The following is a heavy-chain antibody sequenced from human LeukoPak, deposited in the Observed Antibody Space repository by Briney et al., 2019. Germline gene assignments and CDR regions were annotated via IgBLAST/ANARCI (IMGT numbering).Heavy chain of an antibody. CDR1: GGSISSSSYY. D-gene: IGHD5-24*01. J-gene: IGHJ4*02. V-gene: IGHV4-39*07. CDR2: IYYSGST. CDR3: ARVSEMATAYFDY. Sequence: SETLSLTCTVSGGSISSSSYYWGWIRQPPGKGLEWIGSIYYSGSTYYNPSLKSRVTISVDTSKNQFSLKLSSVTAADTAVYYCARVSEMATAYFDYWGQGTLVTVSS.